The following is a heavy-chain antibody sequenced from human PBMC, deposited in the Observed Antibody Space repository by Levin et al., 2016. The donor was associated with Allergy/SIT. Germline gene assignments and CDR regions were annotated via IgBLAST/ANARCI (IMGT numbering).Heavy chain of an antibody. Sequence: VRQMPGKGLEWVANIKQDGSEKYYVDSVKGRFTISRDNAKNSLYLQMNSLRAEDTAVYYCARDLRWEQWLIHGMDVWGQGTTVTVSS. V-gene: IGHV3-7*04. D-gene: IGHD6-19*01. CDR2: IKQDGSEK. CDR3: ARDLRWEQWLIHGMDV. J-gene: IGHJ6*02.